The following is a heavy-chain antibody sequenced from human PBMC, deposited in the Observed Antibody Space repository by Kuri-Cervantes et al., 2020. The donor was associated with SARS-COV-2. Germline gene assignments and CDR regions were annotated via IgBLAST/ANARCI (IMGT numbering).Heavy chain of an antibody. V-gene: IGHV3-30*02. J-gene: IGHJ4*02. Sequence: GGSLRLSCAASGFTFSSYGMHWVRQAPGKGLEWVAFIRYDGSNEYYADSVKGRFTISRDNSKNTLYLQMNSLRAEDTAVYYCAKDFWSGYYYFDYWGQGTLVTVSS. CDR1: GFTFSSYG. CDR3: AKDFWSGYYYFDY. D-gene: IGHD3-3*01. CDR2: IRYDGSNE.